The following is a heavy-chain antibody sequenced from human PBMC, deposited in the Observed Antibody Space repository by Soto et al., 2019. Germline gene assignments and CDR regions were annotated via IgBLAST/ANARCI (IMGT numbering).Heavy chain of an antibody. D-gene: IGHD2-15*01. V-gene: IGHV4-30-2*01. CDR2: IYHSGST. Sequence: QLQLQESGSGLVKPSQTLSLTCAVSGGSISSGGYSWSWIRQPPGKGLEWIGYIYHSGSTYYNPSLKSQVTISVDRSKNQFSLKLSSVTAADTAVYYCAKGGWCSGGSCYTAFDIWGQGTMVTVSS. CDR1: GGSISSGGYS. CDR3: AKGGWCSGGSCYTAFDI. J-gene: IGHJ3*02.